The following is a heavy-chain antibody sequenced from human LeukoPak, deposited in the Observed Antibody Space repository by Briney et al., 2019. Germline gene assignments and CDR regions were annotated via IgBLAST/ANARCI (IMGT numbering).Heavy chain of an antibody. CDR2: IYYSGST. CDR3: ARTRRDGYNPFDY. V-gene: IGHV4-31*03. CDR1: GGSISSGGYY. D-gene: IGHD5-24*01. J-gene: IGHJ4*02. Sequence: SETLSLTCTVSGGSISSGGYYWSWIRQHPGQGLEWIGYIYYSGSTYYNPSLKSRVTISVDTSKNQFSLKLSSVTAADTAVYYCARTRRDGYNPFDYWGQGTLVTVSS.